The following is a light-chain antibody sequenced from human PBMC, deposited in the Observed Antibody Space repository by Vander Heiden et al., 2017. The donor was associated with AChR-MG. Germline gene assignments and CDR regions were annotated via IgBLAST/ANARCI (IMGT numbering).Light chain of an antibody. CDR2: SDD. CDR3: AAWDDSLNGPV. V-gene: IGLV1-36*01. J-gene: IGLJ2*01. Sequence: QSVLTQPPSVSGAPRQGVTISCSGSRSNVGHNAVNWYQQVPGKAPKLIIYSDDLVPSGVSDRFSASKSGTSASLAISGLQAEDEADYYCAAWDDSLNGPVFGGGTKLSVL. CDR1: RSNVGHNA.